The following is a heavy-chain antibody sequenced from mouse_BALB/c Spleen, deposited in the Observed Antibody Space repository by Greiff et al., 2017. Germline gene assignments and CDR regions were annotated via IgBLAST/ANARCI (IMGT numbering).Heavy chain of an antibody. CDR3: TRESPSLLRLFDY. V-gene: IGHV1-69*02. Sequence: QVQLKQPGAELVRPGASVKLSCKASGYTFTSYWINWVKQRPGQGLEWIGNIYPSDSYTNYNQKFKDKATLTVDKSSSTAYMQLSSPTSEDSAVYYCTRESPSLLRLFDYWGQGTTLTVSS. CDR2: IYPSDSYT. J-gene: IGHJ2*01. D-gene: IGHD1-2*01. CDR1: GYTFTSYW.